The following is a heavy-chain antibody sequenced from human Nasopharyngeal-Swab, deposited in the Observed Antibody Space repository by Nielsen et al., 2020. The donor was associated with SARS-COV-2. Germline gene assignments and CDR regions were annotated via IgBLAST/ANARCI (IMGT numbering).Heavy chain of an antibody. J-gene: IGHJ4*02. CDR2: INHSGST. CDR3: ASYCGGDCYAFDY. Sequence: SETLSLTCAVYGGSFSGYYWSWIRQPPGKGLEWIGEINHSGSTNYNPSLKSRVTISVDTSKNQFSLTLSSVTAADTAVYYCASYCGGDCYAFDYWGQGTLVTVSS. CDR1: GGSFSGYY. D-gene: IGHD2-21*02. V-gene: IGHV4-34*01.